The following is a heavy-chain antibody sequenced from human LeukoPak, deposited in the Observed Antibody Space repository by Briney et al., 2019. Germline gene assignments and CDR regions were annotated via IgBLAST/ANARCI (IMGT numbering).Heavy chain of an antibody. D-gene: IGHD3-10*01. CDR1: GGSISSGSYY. V-gene: IGHV4-39*07. J-gene: IGHJ5*02. Sequence: SETLSLTCTVSGGSISSGSYYWSWIRQPPGKGLEWIGSVHHTGSTYYNPSLRSRVSISVDKSTNHISLEVTSVTAADTAVYYCARDWGFGDSEDWFDPWGQGTLVTVSS. CDR3: ARDWGFGDSEDWFDP. CDR2: VHHTGST.